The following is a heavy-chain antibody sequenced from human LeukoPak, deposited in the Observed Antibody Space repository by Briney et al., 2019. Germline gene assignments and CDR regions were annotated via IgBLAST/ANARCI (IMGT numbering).Heavy chain of an antibody. J-gene: IGHJ4*02. V-gene: IGHV3-48*01. D-gene: IGHD3-9*01. Sequence: GGSLRLSCAASGFTFSSYSMNWVRQAPGKGLEWVSYISSSSSTIYYADSVKGRFTISRDNAKNSLYLQMNSLRAEDTAVYYCARSEWLFRDWGEGTLVTVSS. CDR2: ISSSSSTI. CDR1: GFTFSSYS. CDR3: ARSEWLFRD.